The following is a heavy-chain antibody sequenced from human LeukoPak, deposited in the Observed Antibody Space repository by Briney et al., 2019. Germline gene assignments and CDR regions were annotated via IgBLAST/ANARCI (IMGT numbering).Heavy chain of an antibody. Sequence: GGSLRLSCAASGFTFSTYGVHWVRQAPGTGLEWVAFTRYDGNNKYYADSVKGRFTISRDNSKNTLYLQMNSLRAEDTAVYYCARELEGGNSSGSTDYWGQGTLVTVSS. CDR3: ARELEGGNSSGSTDY. CDR2: TRYDGNNK. D-gene: IGHD5-18*01. J-gene: IGHJ4*02. V-gene: IGHV3-30*02. CDR1: GFTFSTYG.